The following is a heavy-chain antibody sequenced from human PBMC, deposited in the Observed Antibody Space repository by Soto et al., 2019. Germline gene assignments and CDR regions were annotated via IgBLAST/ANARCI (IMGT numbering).Heavy chain of an antibody. CDR3: ERVPNDSRRLYIDF. D-gene: IGHD3-22*01. Sequence: GVSLSLSCSSSGFPFMRYPMTWIRQGPGQELEWVSDISASSDFIYYADSVKGRFTISRDNAKNSLYLQMNSLRDDDSAGYYWERVPNDSRRLYIDFRG. V-gene: IGHV3-48*02. CDR1: GFPFMRYP. CDR2: ISASSDFI. J-gene: IGHJ6*03.